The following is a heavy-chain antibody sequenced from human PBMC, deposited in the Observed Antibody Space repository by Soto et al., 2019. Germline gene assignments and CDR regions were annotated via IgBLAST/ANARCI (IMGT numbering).Heavy chain of an antibody. V-gene: IGHV3-33*01. CDR1: GFPFSSYA. D-gene: IGHD3-3*01. Sequence: QVQLVESGGGVVRPGRSLRLSCAASGFPFSSYAMHWVRQAPGKGLEWVAVIWYDGTNKYYAESVKGRFSISRDTVKNTLYLQMNSLRAEDTAVYYCARDMRMWSGYRYHYYGMDVWGQGTTVTVSS. J-gene: IGHJ6*02. CDR3: ARDMRMWSGYRYHYYGMDV. CDR2: IWYDGTNK.